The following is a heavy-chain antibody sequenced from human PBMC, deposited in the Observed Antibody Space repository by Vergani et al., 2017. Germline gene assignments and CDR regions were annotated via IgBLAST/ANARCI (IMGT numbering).Heavy chain of an antibody. V-gene: IGHV4-39*01. CDR1: GGSISSSSYY. D-gene: IGHD3-3*01. CDR3: ASLKPYYDFWSGYSNWFDP. CDR2: IYYSGST. Sequence: QVQLQESGPGLVKPSQTLSLTCTVSGGSISSSSYYWGWIRQPPGKGLEWIGSIYYSGSTYYNPSLKSRVTISVDTSKNQFSLKLSSVTAADTAVYYCASLKPYYDFWSGYSNWFDPWGQGTLVTVSS. J-gene: IGHJ5*02.